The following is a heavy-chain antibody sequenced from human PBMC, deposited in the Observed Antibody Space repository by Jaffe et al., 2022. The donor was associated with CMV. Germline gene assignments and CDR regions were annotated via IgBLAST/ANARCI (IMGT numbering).Heavy chain of an antibody. CDR2: IKSKTDGGTT. Sequence: EVQLVESGGGLVKPGGSLRLSCAASGFTFSNAWMSWVRQAPGKGLEWVGRIKSKTDGGTTDYAAPVKGRFTISRDDSKNTLYLQMNSLKTEDTAVYYCTTDRNYDYVWGSYRYYYFDYWGQGTLVTVSS. V-gene: IGHV3-15*01. CDR3: TTDRNYDYVWGSYRYYYFDY. CDR1: GFTFSNAW. J-gene: IGHJ4*02. D-gene: IGHD3-16*02.